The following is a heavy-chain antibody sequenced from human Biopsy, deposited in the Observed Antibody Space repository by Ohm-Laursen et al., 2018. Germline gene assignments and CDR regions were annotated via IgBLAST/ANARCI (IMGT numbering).Heavy chain of an antibody. Sequence: SETLPLTCTVSGGSFTGHYWSWIRQPPGKGLEWIGHISCTGYTSYNASLKSRVTISVDTSRNHFSLRLSSLTAADTAVYYCARGSNDFGGLYFPRWGQGTLLTVSS. CDR2: ISCTGYT. CDR1: GGSFTGHY. CDR3: ARGSNDFGGLYFPR. J-gene: IGHJ4*02. V-gene: IGHV4-59*11. D-gene: IGHD4-23*01.